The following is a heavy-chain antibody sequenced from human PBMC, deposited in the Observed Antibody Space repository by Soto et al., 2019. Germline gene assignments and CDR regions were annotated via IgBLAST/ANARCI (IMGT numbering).Heavy chain of an antibody. CDR2: ISYDGSNK. D-gene: IGHD3-10*01. Sequence: GGSLRLSCAASGFTFSSYGMHWVRQAPGEGLEWVAVISYDGSNKYYADSVKGRFTISRDNSKNTLYLQMNSLRAEDTAVYYCAKAPHYGSGPPQNLWFDPWGQGTLVTVSS. J-gene: IGHJ5*02. CDR1: GFTFSSYG. CDR3: AKAPHYGSGPPQNLWFDP. V-gene: IGHV3-30*18.